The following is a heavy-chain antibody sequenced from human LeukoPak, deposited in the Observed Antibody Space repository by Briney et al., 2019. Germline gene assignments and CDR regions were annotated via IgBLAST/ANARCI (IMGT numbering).Heavy chain of an antibody. CDR2: IYSGGST. J-gene: IGHJ4*02. D-gene: IGHD2-15*01. CDR3: ARAICSGGKCYFDY. Sequence: PGRSLRLSCAASGFTFSSYGMHWVRQTPGKGLEWVSLIYSGGSTYYADSVKGRFTISRDNSKNTLYLQMNSLRAEDTAVYYCARAICSGGKCYFDYWGQGTLVTVSS. V-gene: IGHV3-53*01. CDR1: GFTFSSYG.